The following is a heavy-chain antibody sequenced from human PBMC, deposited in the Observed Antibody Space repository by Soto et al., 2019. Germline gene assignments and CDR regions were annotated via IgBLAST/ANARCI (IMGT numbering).Heavy chain of an antibody. CDR3: ARGNLAARGYYYYGMDV. Sequence: ASVKVSCKASGYTFTSYYMHWVRQAPGQGLEWMGIINPSGGSTSYAQKFQGRVTMTRDTSTSTVYMELSSLRSEDTAVYYCARGNLAARGYYYYGMDVWGQGTTVTVSS. V-gene: IGHV1-46*01. CDR2: INPSGGST. J-gene: IGHJ6*02. D-gene: IGHD6-6*01. CDR1: GYTFTSYY.